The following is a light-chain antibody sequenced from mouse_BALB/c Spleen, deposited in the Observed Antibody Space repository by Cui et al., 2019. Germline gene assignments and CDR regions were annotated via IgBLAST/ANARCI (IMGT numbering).Light chain of an antibody. J-gene: IGKJ5*01. CDR2: RAD. CDR3: QQYDEFPLT. V-gene: IGKV14-111*01. Sequence: DIKMNQSTSSMYASLGESVTISCKESQDINSYLNWFQQKPGKSPKTLIYRADRLVDGVPSRFSGSGSGQDYSLTISSLEYEDVGIYYCQQYDEFPLTFGAGTKLGLK. CDR1: QDINSY.